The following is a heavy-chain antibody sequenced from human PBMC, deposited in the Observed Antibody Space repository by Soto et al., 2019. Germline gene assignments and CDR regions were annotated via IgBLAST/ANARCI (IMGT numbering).Heavy chain of an antibody. CDR1: GFTVSSNY. CDR2: IYSGGST. CDR3: ARDLALMADY. Sequence: GGSLRLSCADSGFTVSSNYMSWVRQAPGKGLEWVSVIYSGGSTYYADSVRGRFTISRDNSKNTLYLQMNSLRAEDTAVYYCARDLALMADYWGQGTLVTVSS. J-gene: IGHJ4*02. V-gene: IGHV3-53*01. D-gene: IGHD3-16*01.